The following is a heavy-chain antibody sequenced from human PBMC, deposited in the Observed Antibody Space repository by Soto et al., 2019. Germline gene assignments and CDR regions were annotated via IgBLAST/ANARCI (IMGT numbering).Heavy chain of an antibody. V-gene: IGHV3-30-3*01. D-gene: IGHD3-10*01. Sequence: QVQVVESGGGVVQPGRSLRLSCAASGFTFSSYAMHWVRQAPGKGLEWVALISDDGSNKYCADSVKGRFTISRDNSKNTLDLQMNSLRDEDTALYYCVREPYYYGSRYVFDIWGQGTMVTVST. CDR3: VREPYYYGSRYVFDI. CDR2: ISDDGSNK. CDR1: GFTFSSYA. J-gene: IGHJ3*02.